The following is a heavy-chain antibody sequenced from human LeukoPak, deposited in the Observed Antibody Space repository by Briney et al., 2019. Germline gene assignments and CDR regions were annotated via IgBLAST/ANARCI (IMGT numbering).Heavy chain of an antibody. CDR1: GVSISSDDYF. D-gene: IGHD2-8*01. J-gene: IGHJ6*03. Sequence: SETLSLTCTVSGVSISSDDYFWGWIRQSPGKGLEWIASVSYSGTVYYNPSLESRVTISLDTSKNQFSLKLSSVTAADTAVYYCARGPGVRAYYYYYMDVWGKGTTVTVSS. V-gene: IGHV4-39*07. CDR2: VSYSGTV. CDR3: ARGPGVRAYYYYYMDV.